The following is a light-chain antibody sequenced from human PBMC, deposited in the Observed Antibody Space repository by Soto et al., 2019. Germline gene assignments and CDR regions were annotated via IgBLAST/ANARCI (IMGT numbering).Light chain of an antibody. Sequence: QSVLTQPPSASGTPGQRVTISCSGSSSNNGSNTVNWYQQLPGTAPKLLIYSNNQRPSGVPDRFSGSKSGTSAALAISGLQSEDEADYYCAAWDDSLNGWVFGGGTNLTVL. V-gene: IGLV1-44*01. J-gene: IGLJ3*02. CDR3: AAWDDSLNGWV. CDR2: SNN. CDR1: SSNNGSNT.